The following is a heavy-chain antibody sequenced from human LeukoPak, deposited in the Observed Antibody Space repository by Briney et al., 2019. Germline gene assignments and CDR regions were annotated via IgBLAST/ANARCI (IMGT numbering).Heavy chain of an antibody. V-gene: IGHV3-23*01. CDR3: AKGRGSSSFPGVDY. CDR1: GFTFSSYA. CDR2: ISGGGSST. J-gene: IGHJ4*02. D-gene: IGHD6-6*01. Sequence: PGGSLRLSCAASGFTFSSYAMSWVRQAPGKGLEWVSGISGGGSSTYYADSVKGRFTISRDNSKNTLYLQMNSLRAEDTALYYCAKGRGSSSFPGVDYWGQGTLVTVSS.